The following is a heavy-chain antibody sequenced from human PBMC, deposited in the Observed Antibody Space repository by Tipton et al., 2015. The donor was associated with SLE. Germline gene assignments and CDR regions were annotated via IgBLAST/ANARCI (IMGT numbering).Heavy chain of an antibody. V-gene: IGHV1-69*01. D-gene: IGHD1-7*01. Sequence: QLVQSGAEVKKPGSSVRISCAASGGTLSDYGVSWVRQAPGQGLEWIGGTMAVWGFVHCAQRFQGRATISADGSADTADMELSNLRYEDSGVYYCARGLGSRFTGTSKFFFHALDVWGRGTTIIVSS. CDR1: GGTLSDYG. CDR3: ARGLGSRFTGTSKFFFHALDV. J-gene: IGHJ6*02. CDR2: TMAVWGFV.